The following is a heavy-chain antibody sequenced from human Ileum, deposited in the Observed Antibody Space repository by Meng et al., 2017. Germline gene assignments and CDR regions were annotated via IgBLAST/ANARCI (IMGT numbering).Heavy chain of an antibody. J-gene: IGHJ4*02. CDR3: ARGAYLGSGYYFDY. CDR2: IYYSGST. V-gene: IGHV4-30-4*01. Sequence: QVQLQESGPGLGNPSQTLSLTGSVSGGSMRSGDNYWSWIRQPPGKGLEWIGYIYYSGSTYCTPSLKSRVIMAVDTSANRFSLNLNSGTAADTAVYFCARGAYLGSGYYFDYWGQGALVTVSS. CDR1: GGSMRSGDNY. D-gene: IGHD3-10*01.